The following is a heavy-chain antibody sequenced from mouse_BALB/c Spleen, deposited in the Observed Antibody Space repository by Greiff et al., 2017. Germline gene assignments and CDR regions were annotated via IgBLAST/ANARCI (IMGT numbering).Heavy chain of an antibody. D-gene: IGHD2-4*01. CDR2: ILPGSGST. V-gene: IGHV1-9*01. CDR1: GYTFSSYW. Sequence: QVQLQQSGAELMKPGASVKISCKATGYTFSSYWIEWVKQRPGHGLEWIGEILPGSGSTNYNEKFKGKATFTADTSSNTAYMQLSSLTSEDSAVYYCARTTMITTSPFYWYFDVWGAGTTVTVSS. J-gene: IGHJ1*01. CDR3: ARTTMITTSPFYWYFDV.